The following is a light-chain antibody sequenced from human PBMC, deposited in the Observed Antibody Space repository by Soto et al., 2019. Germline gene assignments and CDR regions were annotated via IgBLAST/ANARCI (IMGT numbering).Light chain of an antibody. Sequence: QSALAQPASVSGSHGQSITISCTGTSSDGGGYNYVSWYQQHPGKAPKLMIYEVSNRPSGVSNRFSGSKSGNTASLTISGLQAEDEADYYCNSYTSSNTLNWVFGGGTKLTVL. V-gene: IGLV2-14*01. CDR3: NSYTSSNTLNWV. CDR1: SSDGGGYNY. J-gene: IGLJ3*02. CDR2: EVS.